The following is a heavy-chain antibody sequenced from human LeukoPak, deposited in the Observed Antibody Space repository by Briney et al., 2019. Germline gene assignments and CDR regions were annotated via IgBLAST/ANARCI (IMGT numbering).Heavy chain of an antibody. Sequence: ASVKVSCKASGYTFTSYGISWVRQAPGQGLEWMGRISAYNGNTNYAQKLQGRVTMTTDTSTSTAYMELRSLRSDDTAVYYCARVRGATDYYYYYMDVWGKGTTVTVSS. CDR3: ARVRGATDYYYYYMDV. J-gene: IGHJ6*03. V-gene: IGHV1-18*01. D-gene: IGHD1-26*01. CDR1: GYTFTSYG. CDR2: ISAYNGNT.